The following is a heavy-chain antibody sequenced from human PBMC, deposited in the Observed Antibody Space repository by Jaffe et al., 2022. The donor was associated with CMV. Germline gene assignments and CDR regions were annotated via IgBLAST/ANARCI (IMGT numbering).Heavy chain of an antibody. D-gene: IGHD6-19*01. CDR2: INHSGST. Sequence: QVQLQQWGAGLLKPSETLSLTCAVYGGSFSGYYWSWIRQPPGKGLEWIGEINHSGSTNYNPSLKSRVTISVDTSKNQFSLKLSSVTAADTAVYYCARGVFDGWPRHYYMDVWGKGTTVTVSS. J-gene: IGHJ6*03. V-gene: IGHV4-34*01. CDR3: ARGVFDGWPRHYYMDV. CDR1: GGSFSGYY.